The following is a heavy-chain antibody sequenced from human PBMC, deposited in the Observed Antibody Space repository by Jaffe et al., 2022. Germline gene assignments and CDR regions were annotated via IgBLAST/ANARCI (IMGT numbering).Heavy chain of an antibody. V-gene: IGHV4-39*01. CDR1: GGSISSSSYY. CDR3: ARHQPRDYSNRLDPYYYYMDV. D-gene: IGHD4-4*01. J-gene: IGHJ6*03. CDR2: IYYSGST. Sequence: QLQLQESGPGLVKPSETLSLTCTVSGGSISSSSYYWGWIRQPPGKGLEWIGSIYYSGSTYYNPSLKSRVTISVDTSKNQFSLKLSSVTAADTAVYYCARHQPRDYSNRLDPYYYYMDVWGKGTTVTVSS.